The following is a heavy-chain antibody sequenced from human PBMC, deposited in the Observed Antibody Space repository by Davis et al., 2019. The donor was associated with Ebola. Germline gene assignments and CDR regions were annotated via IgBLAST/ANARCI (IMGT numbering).Heavy chain of an antibody. J-gene: IGHJ6*02. Sequence: ASVKVSCKVSGYNLTALSIQWVRQAPGKGLEWMGGFDPEDGETIYPQKFQGRVIMTEDTPTDTAYMELSSLRSEDTAVYFCSVGILDYYYGMDLWGQGTTVTVSS. CDR3: SVGILDYYYGMDL. CDR1: GYNLTALS. CDR2: FDPEDGET. V-gene: IGHV1-24*01. D-gene: IGHD7-27*01.